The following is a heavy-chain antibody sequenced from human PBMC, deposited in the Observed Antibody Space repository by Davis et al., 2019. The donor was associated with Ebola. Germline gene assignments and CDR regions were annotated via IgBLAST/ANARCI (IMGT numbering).Heavy chain of an antibody. Sequence: GGSLRLSCAASGFTFSTYSMSWVRQAPGKGLEWVSSISSDSDYIYYADSAKGRFTISRDNAKDSLYLQMNSLRAEDTAVYYCARDHAYWGQGTLVTVSS. J-gene: IGHJ4*02. CDR3: ARDHAY. CDR1: GFTFSTYS. CDR2: ISSDSDYI. V-gene: IGHV3-21*01.